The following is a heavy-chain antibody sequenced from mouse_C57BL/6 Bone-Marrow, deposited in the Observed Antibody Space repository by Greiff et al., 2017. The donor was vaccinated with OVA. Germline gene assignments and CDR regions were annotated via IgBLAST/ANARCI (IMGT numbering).Heavy chain of an antibody. CDR3: AKSYGNSAWFAY. CDR2: ISSGSSTI. D-gene: IGHD2-1*01. Sequence: DVKLVESGGGLVKPGGSLKLSCAASGFTFSDYGMHWVRQAPEKGLEWVAYISSGSSTIYYADTVKGRFTISRDNAKNTLFLQMTSLRSEDTAMYYCAKSYGNSAWFAYWGQGTLVTVSA. CDR1: GFTFSDYG. J-gene: IGHJ3*01. V-gene: IGHV5-17*01.